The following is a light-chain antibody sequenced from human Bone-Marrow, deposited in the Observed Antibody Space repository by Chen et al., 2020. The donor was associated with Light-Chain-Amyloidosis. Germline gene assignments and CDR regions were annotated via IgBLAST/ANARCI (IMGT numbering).Light chain of an antibody. CDR3: LSYTSTSAYV. J-gene: IGLJ1*01. Sequence: QSALTQPASVSGSPGQSTTISCTGTSSDVGDYAHVSWYQQHPGKAPKLMIFDVINRPSGVSNRFSGSKSGNTASLTISGLQAEDEADYYCLSYTSTSAYVFGTGTKVTVL. CDR2: DVI. V-gene: IGLV2-14*01. CDR1: SSDVGDYAH.